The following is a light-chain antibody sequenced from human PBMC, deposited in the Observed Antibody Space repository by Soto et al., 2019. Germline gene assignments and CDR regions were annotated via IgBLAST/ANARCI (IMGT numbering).Light chain of an antibody. Sequence: EIVLTQSPVTLSLSPGERATLSCRASQSISSYLAWYQQKPGQAPRLLIYDASNRATGIPARFSGSGSGTDFTLTISSLEPEDFAVYYCQQRSNWPRGTFDQGTRVEIK. CDR3: QQRSNWPRGT. J-gene: IGKJ1*01. CDR2: DAS. CDR1: QSISSY. V-gene: IGKV3-11*01.